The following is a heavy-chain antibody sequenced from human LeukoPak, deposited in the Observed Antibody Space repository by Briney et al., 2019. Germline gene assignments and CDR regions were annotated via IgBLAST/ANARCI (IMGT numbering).Heavy chain of an antibody. V-gene: IGHV1-18*01. D-gene: IGHD1-26*01. J-gene: IGHJ4*02. CDR2: ISAYNGNT. Sequence: GASVKVSCKASGYTFTSYGVNWVRQAPGQGPEWMGWISAYNGNTKYAQNLQGRVTMTTDTSTSTAYMELRSLRSDDTAVYYCARDRGSYYFDYWGQGTLVTVSS. CDR3: ARDRGSYYFDY. CDR1: GYTFTSYG.